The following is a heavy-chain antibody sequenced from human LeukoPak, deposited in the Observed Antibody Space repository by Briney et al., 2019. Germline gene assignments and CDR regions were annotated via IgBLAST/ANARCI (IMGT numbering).Heavy chain of an antibody. V-gene: IGHV4-4*02. Sequence: SGTLSLTCAVSGGSISSSNWWSWVRQPPGKGLEWIGEIYHSGSTNYNPSLKSRVTISVDKSKNQFSLKLSSVTAADTAVYYCARDPYCGGDCPYYFDYWGQGTLVTVSS. D-gene: IGHD2-21*02. CDR2: IYHSGST. CDR3: ARDPYCGGDCPYYFDY. J-gene: IGHJ4*02. CDR1: GGSISSSNW.